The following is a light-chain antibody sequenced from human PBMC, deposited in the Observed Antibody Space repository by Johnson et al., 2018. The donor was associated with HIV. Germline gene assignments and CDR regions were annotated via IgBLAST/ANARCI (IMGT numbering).Light chain of an antibody. CDR1: SSNIGTNY. V-gene: IGLV1-51*01. Sequence: QSVLTQPPSVSAAPGQKVTISCSGSSSNIGTNYVSWYQQLPGTAPKLLIYETNKRPSGIPDRFSGSKSGTSATLGITGLQTGDEADYYCGTWDSSLSSYVFGTGTKVTVL. J-gene: IGLJ1*01. CDR2: ETN. CDR3: GTWDSSLSSYV.